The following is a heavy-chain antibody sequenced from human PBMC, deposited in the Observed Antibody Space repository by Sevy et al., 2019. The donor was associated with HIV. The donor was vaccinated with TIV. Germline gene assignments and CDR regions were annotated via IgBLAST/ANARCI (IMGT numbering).Heavy chain of an antibody. CDR1: GSTFSSYA. CDR2: ISYDGNKE. CDR3: VRDQWFGEPTYVFDT. Sequence: GGSLRLSCAAPGSTFSSYAIHWVRQAPGEGLEWVAVISYDGNKEYYSDSVRGRFIISRDNSRNTVSLQMNSLRTEDTAVYYCVRDQWFGEPTYVFDTWGQGTLVTVSS. V-gene: IGHV3-30-3*01. J-gene: IGHJ4*02. D-gene: IGHD3-10*01.